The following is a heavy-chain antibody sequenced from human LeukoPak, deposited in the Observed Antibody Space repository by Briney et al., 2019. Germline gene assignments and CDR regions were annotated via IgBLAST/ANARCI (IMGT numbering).Heavy chain of an antibody. V-gene: IGHV4-59*08. CDR1: GGSISNYY. J-gene: IGHJ4*02. Sequence: SETLSLTCTVSGGSISNYYWSWIRQSPGKGLEGIGYIYYTGNANYNPSLESRVIISVDTSKNQFSLKLSSVTAADTAVYYCARHECGGSCYPEDYWGQGTLVTVSS. CDR3: ARHECGGSCYPEDY. CDR2: IYYTGNA. D-gene: IGHD2-15*01.